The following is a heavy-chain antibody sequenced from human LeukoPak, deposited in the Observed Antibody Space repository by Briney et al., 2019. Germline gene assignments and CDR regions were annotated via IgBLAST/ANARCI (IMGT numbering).Heavy chain of an antibody. CDR3: AREDLDQTLYYDFWSGYYAAAYYFDY. V-gene: IGHV4-4*07. CDR2: IYTSGST. Sequence: SETLSLTCTVSGGSISSYHWSWIRQPAGKGLEWIGRIYTSGSTNYNPSLKSRVTMSVDTSKNQFSLKLSSVTAADTAVYYCAREDLDQTLYYDFWSGYYAAAYYFDYWGQGTLVTVSS. D-gene: IGHD3-3*01. J-gene: IGHJ4*02. CDR1: GGSISSYH.